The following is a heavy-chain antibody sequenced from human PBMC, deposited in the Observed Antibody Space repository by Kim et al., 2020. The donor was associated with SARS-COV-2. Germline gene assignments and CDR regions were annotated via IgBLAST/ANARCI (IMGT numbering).Heavy chain of an antibody. CDR3: ARALGSSWYHDNWFDP. Sequence: ASVKVSCKASGYTFTNYIMHWVRQAPGQRLEWMGWINTDNDNTKYSQKFQGRVTITRDTSASTAYMELSRLRSEDTAVYYCARALGSSWYHDNWFDPWGQGTLVTVSS. CDR1: GYTFTNYI. CDR2: INTDNDNT. V-gene: IGHV1-3*04. J-gene: IGHJ5*02. D-gene: IGHD6-13*01.